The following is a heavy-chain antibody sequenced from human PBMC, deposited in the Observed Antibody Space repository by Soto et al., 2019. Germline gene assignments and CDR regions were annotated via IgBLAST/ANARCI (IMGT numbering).Heavy chain of an antibody. J-gene: IGHJ5*02. D-gene: IGHD3-3*01. V-gene: IGHV4-38-2*01. CDR2: IYHSGSA. Sequence: SETLSLTCAVSSYCISCGFYWSWIRQPPGKGLEWIGNIYHSGSANYNPSLKSRVTMSVDTSKNNFSLRLTSVTDADTAVYYCARVTIFQYWFDPCGQGILVPVYS. CDR3: ARVTIFQYWFDP. CDR1: SYCISCGFY.